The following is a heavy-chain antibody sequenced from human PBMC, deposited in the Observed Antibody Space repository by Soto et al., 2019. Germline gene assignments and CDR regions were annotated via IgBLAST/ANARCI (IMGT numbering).Heavy chain of an antibody. D-gene: IGHD1-26*01. J-gene: IGHJ4*02. CDR3: FKGAVGLDD. CDR2: ISKSGDST. V-gene: IGHV3-23*01. CDR1: GVTFIIYA. Sequence: PGGSLRLSCADSGVTFIIYAMTWVRHAPGEGLQWVSSISKSGDSTYYADSVKGRFTTSRDNSKNTLSLQMNSLRAEDPAIYYCFKGAVGLDDWGQGTVFTVS.